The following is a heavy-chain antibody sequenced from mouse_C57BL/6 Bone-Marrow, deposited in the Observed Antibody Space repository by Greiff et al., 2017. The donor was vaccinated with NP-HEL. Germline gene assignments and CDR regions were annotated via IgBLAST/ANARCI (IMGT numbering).Heavy chain of an antibody. CDR2: INPNYGTP. D-gene: IGHD2-4*01. Sequence: VQLQQSGPELVKPGASVKISCKASGYSFTDYNMNWVKQSNGQSLEWIGVINPNYGTPSYNQKFKGKATLTVDQSSSTAYMQLNSLTSAAAAVYNCARESEYDYDMVYAMDYWGQGTSVTVSS. V-gene: IGHV1-39*01. CDR3: ARESEYDYDMVYAMDY. J-gene: IGHJ4*01. CDR1: GYSFTDYN.